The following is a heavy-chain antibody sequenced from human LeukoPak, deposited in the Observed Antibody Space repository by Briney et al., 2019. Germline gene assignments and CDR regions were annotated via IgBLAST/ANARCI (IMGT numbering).Heavy chain of an antibody. CDR3: ARADTTLDKFGMDV. V-gene: IGHV3-7*01. CDR1: GFTFSRYW. D-gene: IGHD1-1*01. CDR2: IKQDGSEK. J-gene: IGHJ6*02. Sequence: GGSLRLSCAASGFTFSRYWMSWVRQAPGKGLEWVANIKQDGSEKYYVDSVKGRFTISRDNAKNSPYLQMNSLRAEDTAVYYCARADTTLDKFGMDVWGQGTTVTVSS.